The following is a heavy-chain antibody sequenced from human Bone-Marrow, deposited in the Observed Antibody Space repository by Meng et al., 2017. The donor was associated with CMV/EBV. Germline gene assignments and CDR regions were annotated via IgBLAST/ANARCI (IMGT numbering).Heavy chain of an antibody. J-gene: IGHJ4*02. CDR3: ARLDCSSTSCYYFDY. D-gene: IGHD2-2*01. V-gene: IGHV5-51*01. CDR2: IYPGDSDT. CDR1: GFSLSRFE. Sequence: GESLKISCTVSGFSLSRFEMNWVRRAPGKGLEWMGIIYPGDSDTRYSPSFQGQVTISADKSISTAYLQWSSLKASDTAMYYCARLDCSSTSCYYFDYWGQGTLVTVSS.